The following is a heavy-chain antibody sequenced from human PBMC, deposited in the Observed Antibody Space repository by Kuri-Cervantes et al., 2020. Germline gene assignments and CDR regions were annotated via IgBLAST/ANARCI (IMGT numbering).Heavy chain of an antibody. J-gene: IGHJ5*02. D-gene: IGHD3-3*01. V-gene: IGHV4-34*01. CDR2: INHSGST. Sequence: GSLRLSCAVYGGSFSGYYWSWIRQPPGKGLEWIGEINHSGSTNYNRSLKSRVTISVDTSNNQFSLKLTSVTAADTAVYYCARGLMRYSFWSAYWFDPWGQGTLVTVSS. CDR1: GGSFSGYY. CDR3: ARGLMRYSFWSAYWFDP.